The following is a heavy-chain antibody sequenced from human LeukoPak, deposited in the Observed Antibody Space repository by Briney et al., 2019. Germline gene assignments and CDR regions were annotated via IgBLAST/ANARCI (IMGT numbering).Heavy chain of an antibody. Sequence: TSETLSLTCTVSGGSISTNTYYWGWVRQPPGKGLERIVSIFYSCRPFYNPSLQSRVAISVDTSNNHHSQQQSSVTAADAAVYYCARQRLDWQCDAFDIWGQGTMVTVS. D-gene: IGHD3/OR15-3a*01. CDR1: GGSISTNTYY. V-gene: IGHV4-39*01. J-gene: IGHJ3*02. CDR2: IFYSCRP. CDR3: ARQRLDWQCDAFDI.